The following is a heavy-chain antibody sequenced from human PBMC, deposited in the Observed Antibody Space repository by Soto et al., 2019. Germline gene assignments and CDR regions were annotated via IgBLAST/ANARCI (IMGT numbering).Heavy chain of an antibody. CDR3: AHRVLRAVFGLVTTTAIYFDF. Sequence: QITLNESGPTLVKPRQTLTLTCTFSGFSLTTSGVGVGWIRQSPGKAPEWLALIYWDDDKRYSPSLKSRLTITKDTSKNQVVLTMAALDPADTATYYCAHRVLRAVFGLVTTTAIYFDFWGQGTPVAVSS. D-gene: IGHD3-3*01. V-gene: IGHV2-5*02. J-gene: IGHJ4*02. CDR1: GFSLTTSGVG. CDR2: IYWDDDK.